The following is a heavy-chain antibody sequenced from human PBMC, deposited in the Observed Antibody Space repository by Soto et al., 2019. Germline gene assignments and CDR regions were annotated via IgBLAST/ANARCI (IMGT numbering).Heavy chain of an antibody. Sequence: QVQLVESGGGVVQPGRSLRLSCAASGFTFSSYGMHWVRQAPGPGLEGVAVIWYDGSNKYYADSVKGRFTISRDNSKNTLYLQMNSLRAEDTDVYYCARDPAAGTLDYWGQGTLVTVSS. CDR2: IWYDGSNK. D-gene: IGHD6-13*01. J-gene: IGHJ4*02. V-gene: IGHV3-33*01. CDR1: GFTFSSYG. CDR3: ARDPAAGTLDY.